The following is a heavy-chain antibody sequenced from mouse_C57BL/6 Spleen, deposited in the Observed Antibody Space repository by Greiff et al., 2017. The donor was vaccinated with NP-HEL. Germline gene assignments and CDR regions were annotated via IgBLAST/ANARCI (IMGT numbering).Heavy chain of an antibody. V-gene: IGHV1-19*01. Sequence: VQLQQSGPVLVKPGASVKMSCKASGYTFTDYYMNWVKQSHGKSLEWIGVINPYNGGTSYNQKFKGKATLTVDKSSSTAYMELNSLTSEDSAVYYCARYYYGSSLAWFAYWGQGTLVTVSA. CDR2: INPYNGGT. J-gene: IGHJ3*01. D-gene: IGHD1-1*01. CDR3: ARYYYGSSLAWFAY. CDR1: GYTFTDYY.